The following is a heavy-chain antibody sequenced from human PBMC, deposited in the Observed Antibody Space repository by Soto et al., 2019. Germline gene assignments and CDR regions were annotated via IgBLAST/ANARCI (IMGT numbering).Heavy chain of an antibody. D-gene: IGHD3-16*01. V-gene: IGHV3-23*01. J-gene: IGHJ4*02. CDR3: AKASGAFRPYYFDY. CDR2: ISGTGAGT. CDR1: GFTFSNYV. Sequence: PGGSLRLSCAASGFTFSNYVMSWVRQAPGKGLEWVSAISGTGAGTYYADSVKDRFTASRDNSKNTLSLQMNSLRAEDTAVYFCAKASGAFRPYYFDYWGRGTLVTVSS.